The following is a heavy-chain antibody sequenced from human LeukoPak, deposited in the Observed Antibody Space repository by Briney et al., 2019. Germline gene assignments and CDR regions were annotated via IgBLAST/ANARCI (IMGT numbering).Heavy chain of an antibody. V-gene: IGHV1-2*02. CDR3: ARDIVASLGEDYYYYYMDV. J-gene: IGHJ6*03. D-gene: IGHD2-21*01. CDR1: GYTFTDYY. Sequence: GASVKVSCKASGYTFTDYYTHWVRQAPGQGLEWMGWIYPNSGGTNYAQKFQGRVTMTRDTSISTAYLELSRLRSDDTAVYYCARDIVASLGEDYYYYYMDVWGKGTTVTISS. CDR2: IYPNSGGT.